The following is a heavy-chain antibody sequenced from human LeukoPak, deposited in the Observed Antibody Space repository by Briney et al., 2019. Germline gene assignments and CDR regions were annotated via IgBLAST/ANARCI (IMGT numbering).Heavy chain of an antibody. CDR1: GGSISSYY. J-gene: IGHJ4*02. CDR3: ARYSNLQLWTYRPRAYFDY. D-gene: IGHD5-18*01. CDR2: IYYSGST. Sequence: PSETLSLTCAVYGGSISSYYWSWIRQPPGKGLEWIGYIYYSGSTNYNPSLKSRVTISVDTSKNQFSLKLSSVTAADTAVYYCARYSNLQLWTYRPRAYFDYWGQGTLVTVSS. V-gene: IGHV4-59*08.